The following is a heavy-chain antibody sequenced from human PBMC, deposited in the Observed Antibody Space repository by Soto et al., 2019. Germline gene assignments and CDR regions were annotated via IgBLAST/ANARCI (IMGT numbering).Heavy chain of an antibody. V-gene: IGHV3-48*02. CDR2: ISSSSSTI. D-gene: IGHD4-17*01. J-gene: IGHJ6*02. CDR1: GFTFSSYS. Sequence: EVQLVESGGGLVQPGGSLRLSCAASGFTFSSYSMNWVRQAPGKGLEWVSYISSSSSTIYYADSVKGRFTISRDNAKNSLYLQMNSLRDEDTAVYYCAREGDGDYPYYYYGMDVWGQGATVTVSS. CDR3: AREGDGDYPYYYYGMDV.